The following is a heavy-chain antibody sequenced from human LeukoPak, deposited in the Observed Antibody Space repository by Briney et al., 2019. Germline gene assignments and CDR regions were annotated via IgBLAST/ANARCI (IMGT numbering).Heavy chain of an antibody. CDR1: GFTFSSYW. J-gene: IGHJ6*03. Sequence: GGSLRLSCAAAGFTFSSYWMSWVRQAPGKGLEWVANIKQDGSEKQYVDSMKGRFTISRDNAKNSLYLQMNSLRAEDTAVYYCARDSYSIHYYYYYYMDVWGKGTTVTVSS. V-gene: IGHV3-7*01. CDR2: IKQDGSEK. D-gene: IGHD4-11*01. CDR3: ARDSYSIHYYYYYYMDV.